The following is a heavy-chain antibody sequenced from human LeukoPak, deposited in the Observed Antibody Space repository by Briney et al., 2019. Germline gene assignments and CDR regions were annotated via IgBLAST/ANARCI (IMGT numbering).Heavy chain of an antibody. V-gene: IGHV4-34*01. CDR1: GGSFSGYY. D-gene: IGHD3-9*01. Sequence: PSETLSLTCAVYGGSFSGYYWSWIRQPPGKGLEWIGEINHSGSTNYNPSLKSQVTISVDTSKNQFSLKLSSVTAADTAVYYCARFPPTYYDILTGYGFDYWGQGTLVTVSS. J-gene: IGHJ4*02. CDR2: INHSGST. CDR3: ARFPPTYYDILTGYGFDY.